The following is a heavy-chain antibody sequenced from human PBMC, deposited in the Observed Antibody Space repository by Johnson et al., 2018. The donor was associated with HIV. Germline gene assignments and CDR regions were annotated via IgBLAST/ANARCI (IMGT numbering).Heavy chain of an antibody. V-gene: IGHV3-30*18. CDR1: GLTFNRYG. CDR2: ISHDESIE. D-gene: IGHD2-21*01. Sequence: MQLVESGGGVVQPGRSLRLSCAASGLTFNRYGMYWVRQAPGKGLEWVAFISHDESIEYYVDSVKGRFTISRDNPWNTLYLQMNNLTSEDTAVYYCAKSIVVVLVGDNDDAFDIWGQGTMVTVSS. J-gene: IGHJ3*02. CDR3: AKSIVVVLVGDNDDAFDI.